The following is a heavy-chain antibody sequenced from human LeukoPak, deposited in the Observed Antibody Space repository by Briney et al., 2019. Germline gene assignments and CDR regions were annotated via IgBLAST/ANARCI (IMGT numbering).Heavy chain of an antibody. D-gene: IGHD1-26*01. CDR3: AREALGGARFFDY. V-gene: IGHV4-31*03. CDR1: GGSISSGGYY. CDR2: IYYSGST. J-gene: IGHJ4*02. Sequence: PSETLSLTCTVSGGSISSGGYYWSWIRQHPGKGLEWIGYIYYSGSTYYNPSLKSRVTISVDTSKNQFSLKLSSVTAADTAVYYCAREALGGARFFDYWGQGTLVTVSS.